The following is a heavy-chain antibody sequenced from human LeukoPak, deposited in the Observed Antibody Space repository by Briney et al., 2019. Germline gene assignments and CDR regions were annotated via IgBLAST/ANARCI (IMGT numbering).Heavy chain of an antibody. V-gene: IGHV3-23*01. J-gene: IGHJ4*02. Sequence: GGSLRLSCAASGFTFSSYAMSWVRQAPGKGLEWVSAISGSGGSTYYADSVKGRSTISRDNSKNTLYLQMNSLRAEDTAVYYCAKDRIALVVVAAGLDYWGQGTLVTVSS. CDR2: ISGSGGST. D-gene: IGHD2-15*01. CDR3: AKDRIALVVVAAGLDY. CDR1: GFTFSSYA.